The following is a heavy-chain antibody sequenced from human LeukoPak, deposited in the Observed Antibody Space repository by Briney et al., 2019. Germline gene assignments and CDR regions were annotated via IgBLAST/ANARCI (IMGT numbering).Heavy chain of an antibody. CDR3: ATVSNRWAYRPFDP. CDR1: GYTLTELS. D-gene: IGHD2-21*01. Sequence: GASVKVSCKVSGYTLTELSMHWVRQAPGKGLEWMGGFDPEDGETIYAQKFQGRVTMTEDTSTDTAYMELSSLRSEDTAVYYCATVSNRWAYRPFDPWGQGTLVTVSS. CDR2: FDPEDGET. V-gene: IGHV1-24*01. J-gene: IGHJ5*02.